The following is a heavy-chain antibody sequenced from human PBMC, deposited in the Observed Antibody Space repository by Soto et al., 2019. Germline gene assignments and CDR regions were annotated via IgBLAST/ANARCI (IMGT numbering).Heavy chain of an antibody. J-gene: IGHJ6*02. CDR3: ARDDIPGRAVAIYGMDV. Sequence: GGSLRLSCAASGFIFSNYGMHWVRQAPGKGLEWVAVIWYDGSNKYYADSVKGQFTISRDNSKNTMFLQMNSLRAEDTAVYYCARDDIPGRAVAIYGMDVWGQGTTVTVSS. CDR2: IWYDGSNK. CDR1: GFIFSNYG. D-gene: IGHD6-19*01. V-gene: IGHV3-33*01.